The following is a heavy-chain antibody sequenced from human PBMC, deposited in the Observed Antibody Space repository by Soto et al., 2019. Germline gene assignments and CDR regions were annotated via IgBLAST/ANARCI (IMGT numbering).Heavy chain of an antibody. J-gene: IGHJ5*02. CDR1: GGSISSSSYY. D-gene: IGHD3-3*02. CDR3: ASPKIAFYNWFDH. CDR2: IYYSGST. Sequence: SETLSLTCTVSGGSISSSSYYWGWIRQPPGKGLEWIGSIYYSGSTYYNPSLKSRVTISVETSKNQFSLKLSSVTAADTAVYYCASPKIAFYNWFDHWGQGTLVTVSS. V-gene: IGHV4-39*01.